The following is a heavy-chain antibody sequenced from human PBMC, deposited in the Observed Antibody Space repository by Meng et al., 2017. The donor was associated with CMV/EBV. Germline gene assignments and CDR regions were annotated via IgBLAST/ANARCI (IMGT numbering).Heavy chain of an antibody. Sequence: GGSLRLSCAASGFTFSSYAMSWVRQAPGKGLEWVSAISGSGGSTYYAASVKGRFTISRDNSKNTLYLQMNSLRAEDTAVYYCAKDLDSSSWNYYYYYGMDVWGQGTTVTVSS. V-gene: IGHV3-23*01. CDR3: AKDLDSSSWNYYYYYGMDV. CDR1: GFTFSSYA. CDR2: ISGSGGST. D-gene: IGHD6-13*01. J-gene: IGHJ6*02.